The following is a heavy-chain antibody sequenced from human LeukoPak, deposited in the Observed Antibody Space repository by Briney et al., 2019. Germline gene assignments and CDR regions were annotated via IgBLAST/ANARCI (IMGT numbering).Heavy chain of an antibody. D-gene: IGHD3-22*01. CDR3: ARGVADYSDRSGYWVGRYFDY. J-gene: IGHJ4*02. V-gene: IGHV4-30-4*08. CDR2: IYYSGNT. Sequence: WIRQPPGKGLEWIGYIYYSGNTHYNPSLKSRITISEDTSKNHFSLKLSSVTAADTAVYYCARGVADYSDRSGYWVGRYFDYWGQGTLVTVSS.